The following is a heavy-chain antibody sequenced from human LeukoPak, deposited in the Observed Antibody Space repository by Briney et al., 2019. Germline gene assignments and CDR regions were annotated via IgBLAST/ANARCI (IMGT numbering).Heavy chain of an antibody. CDR1: GGSISSYN. V-gene: IGHV4-59*01. J-gene: IGHJ4*02. CDR3: ACWEYYYDGSGYHLGGSFDY. Sequence: PSETLSLTCTLSGGSISSYNWSWLPHPPGKGLEWIGHIYYSGSTNYIPSIKRRVSRSVDTSKDQFSLTLCSVTAADTAVYYCACWEYYYDGSGYHLGGSFDYWGQGTLVTVSS. CDR2: IYYSGST. D-gene: IGHD3-22*01.